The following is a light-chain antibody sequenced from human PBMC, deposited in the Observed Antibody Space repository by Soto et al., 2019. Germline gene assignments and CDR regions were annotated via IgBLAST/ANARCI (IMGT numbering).Light chain of an antibody. V-gene: IGLV2-14*01. CDR1: SSDIGAYNY. CDR3: NSYTTLSNRV. Sequence: QSALTQPASVSGSPGQSITISCTGTSSDIGAYNYVSWYQQDPGKAPKLLIYEVTNRPSGVSDRFSGSKSGNTASLTISGLQAEDEANYYCNSYTTLSNRVFGTGTKVTVL. CDR2: EVT. J-gene: IGLJ1*01.